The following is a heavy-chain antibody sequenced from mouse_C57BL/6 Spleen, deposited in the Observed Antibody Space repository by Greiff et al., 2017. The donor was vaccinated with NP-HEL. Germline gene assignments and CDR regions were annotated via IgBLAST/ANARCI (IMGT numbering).Heavy chain of an antibody. V-gene: IGHV1-7*01. CDR3: AREGMITTWDYYAMDD. D-gene: IGHD2-4*01. CDR1: GYTFTSYW. CDR2: INPSCGYT. Sequence: VQLQQSGAELAKPGASVKLSCKASGYTFTSYWMHWVKQRPGQGLEWIGYINPSCGYTKYNQTFKDKATSTADKSSSTAYMQLSSLTYEDSAVYYCAREGMITTWDYYAMDDWGQGTSVTVSS. J-gene: IGHJ4*01.